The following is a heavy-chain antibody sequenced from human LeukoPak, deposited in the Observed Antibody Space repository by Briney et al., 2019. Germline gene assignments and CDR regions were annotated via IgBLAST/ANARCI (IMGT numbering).Heavy chain of an antibody. D-gene: IGHD1-1*01. CDR1: GGSFSGYY. J-gene: IGHJ5*02. V-gene: IGHV4-34*01. CDR2: ISHTGLT. Sequence: TSETLSLTCAVYGGSFSGYYWTLIRQTPGKGLEWIGEISHTGLTGSNPSLKSRVTIFVDSSKKQFSLRMTSVTAADTGVYYCARVPVVTARLCDTWGPGTLVTVSS. CDR3: ARVPVVTARLCDT.